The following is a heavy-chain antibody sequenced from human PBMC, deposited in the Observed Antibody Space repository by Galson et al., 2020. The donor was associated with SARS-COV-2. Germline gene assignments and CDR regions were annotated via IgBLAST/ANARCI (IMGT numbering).Heavy chain of an antibody. CDR1: GGTFSNYA. CDR2: IIPFLGTP. Sequence: ASVKVSCKASGGTFSNYAISWVRQAPGQGLEWMGGIIPFLGTPNYAQKFQDRVTITTDESTSTAYMEVNSLRSDDTAIYYCARGHAHYDNSSYLTGWFDPWGQGSLVTVSS. CDR3: ARGHAHYDNSSYLTGWFDP. J-gene: IGHJ5*02. D-gene: IGHD3-22*01. V-gene: IGHV1-69*05.